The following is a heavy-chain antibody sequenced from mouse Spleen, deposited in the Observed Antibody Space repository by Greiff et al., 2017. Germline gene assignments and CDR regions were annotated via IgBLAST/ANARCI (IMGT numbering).Heavy chain of an antibody. CDR2: ISYDGSN. CDR1: GYSITSGYY. J-gene: IGHJ3*01. Sequence: EVQLQQSGPGLVKPSQSLSLTCSVTGYSITSGYYWNWIRQFPGNKLEWMGYISYDGSNNYNPSLKNRISITRDTSKNQFFLKLNSVTTEDTATYYCARAEGSYGNYVSWFAYWGQGTLVTVSA. CDR3: ARAEGSYGNYVSWFAY. D-gene: IGHD2-1*01. V-gene: IGHV3-6*02.